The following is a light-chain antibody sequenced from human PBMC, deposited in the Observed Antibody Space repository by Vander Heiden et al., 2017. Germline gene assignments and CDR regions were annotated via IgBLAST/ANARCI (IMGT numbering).Light chain of an antibody. V-gene: IGLV3-1*01. CDR1: KLGDKY. CDR3: QAWDSSTVV. Sequence: SYELPQPPSVSVSPGQTASITCSGDKLGDKYACWYQQKPGQSPVLVIYQDSKRPSGIPERFSGSNSGNTATLTISGTQAMDEADYDCQAWDSSTVVFGGGTKLTVL. J-gene: IGLJ3*02. CDR2: QDS.